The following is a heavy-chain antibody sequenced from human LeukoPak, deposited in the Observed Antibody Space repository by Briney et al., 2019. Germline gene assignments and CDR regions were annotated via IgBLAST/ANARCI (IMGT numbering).Heavy chain of an antibody. Sequence: SETLSLTCTVSGGSISSSSYYWSWIRQPPGKGLEWIGEINHSGSTNYNPSLKSRVTISVDTSKNQFSLKLSSVTAADTAVYYCARKKKQWLVPTFDYWGQGTLVTVSS. D-gene: IGHD6-19*01. CDR3: ARKKKQWLVPTFDY. V-gene: IGHV4-39*07. J-gene: IGHJ4*02. CDR1: GGSISSSSYY. CDR2: INHSGST.